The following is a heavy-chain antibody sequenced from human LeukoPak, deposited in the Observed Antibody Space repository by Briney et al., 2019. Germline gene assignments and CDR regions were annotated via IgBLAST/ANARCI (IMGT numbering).Heavy chain of an antibody. CDR1: GFTFSSYA. Sequence: QAGGSLRLSCAASGFTFSSYAMSWVRQAPGKGLEWVSAISGGGGSTYYADSVKGRFTISRDNSKNTLYLQMNSLRAEDTAVYYCAKDGYSSGWPLGYWGQGTLVTVSS. V-gene: IGHV3-23*01. D-gene: IGHD6-19*01. CDR3: AKDGYSSGWPLGY. J-gene: IGHJ4*02. CDR2: ISGGGGST.